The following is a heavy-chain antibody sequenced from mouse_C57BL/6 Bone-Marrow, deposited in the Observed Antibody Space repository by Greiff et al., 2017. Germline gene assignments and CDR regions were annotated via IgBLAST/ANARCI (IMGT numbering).Heavy chain of an antibody. Sequence: QVQLQQSGAELVKPGASVKLSCKASGYTFTEYTIHWVKQRSGQGLEWIGWFYPGSGSIKYNEKFKDKATLTADKSSSTVYMELSSLTSEDSAVYVGERHETQFITTVGGYFDVWGTGTTVTVSS. J-gene: IGHJ1*03. CDR3: ERHETQFITTVGGYFDV. V-gene: IGHV1-62-2*01. CDR1: GYTFTEYT. CDR2: FYPGSGSI. D-gene: IGHD1-1*01.